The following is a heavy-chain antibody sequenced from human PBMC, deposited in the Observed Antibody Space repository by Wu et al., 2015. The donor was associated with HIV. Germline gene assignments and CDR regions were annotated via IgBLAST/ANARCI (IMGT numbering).Heavy chain of an antibody. CDR1: AYTFIDYY. CDR3: ATYFYDNSAYYHY. Sequence: QVHLVQSGAEVKKPGASVKISCKASAYTFIDYYIHWVRQSPGHGLEWVGIINPSSGSTSYAQKFKGRVTMTRDTSTATVYMELTSLRSEDTAVYYCATYFYDNSAYYHYWGQGTLVTVSS. V-gene: IGHV1-46*01. D-gene: IGHD3-22*01. CDR2: INPSSGST. J-gene: IGHJ4*02.